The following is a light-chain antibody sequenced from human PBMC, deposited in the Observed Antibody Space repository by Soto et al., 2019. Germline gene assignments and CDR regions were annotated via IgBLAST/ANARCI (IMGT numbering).Light chain of an antibody. CDR1: QSLNSNS. J-gene: IGKJ5*01. CDR3: QQYGSSPPIT. CDR2: NAY. Sequence: EIVLTQSPGTLSVSPGERATLSCRGSQSLNSNSLAWYQQKPGQAPRLLIYNAYNRASGIPDRFSGSGSGTDFTLNISRLEPEDFAVYYCQQYGSSPPITFGQGTRLEIK. V-gene: IGKV3-20*01.